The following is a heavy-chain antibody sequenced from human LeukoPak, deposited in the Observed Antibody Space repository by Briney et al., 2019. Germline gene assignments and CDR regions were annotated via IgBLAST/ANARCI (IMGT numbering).Heavy chain of an antibody. CDR3: ARGRYYYDSSGYTHHYYYYYGMDV. CDR1: GGTFSSYA. J-gene: IGHJ6*02. CDR2: IIPIFGTA. D-gene: IGHD3-22*01. V-gene: IGHV1-69*13. Sequence: SVNVSCKASGGTFSSYAISWVRQAPGQGLEWMGGIIPIFGTANYAQKFQGRVTITADESTSTAYMELSSLRSEDTAVYYCARGRYYYDSSGYTHHYYYYYGMDVWGQGTTVTVSS.